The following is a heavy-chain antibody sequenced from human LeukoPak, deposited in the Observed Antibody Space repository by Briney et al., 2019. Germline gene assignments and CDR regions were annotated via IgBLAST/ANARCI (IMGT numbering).Heavy chain of an antibody. V-gene: IGHV3-11*04. CDR2: LSSSGNTI. Sequence: PGGSLRFSCAASGFTFSDYYMTWIRQAPGKGLEWVSYLSSSGNTIYYADSVKGRFTISRDNAKNSLYLQMNSLRADDTAVYYCARGFDESTGYNFDYWGQGTLVTVSS. CDR1: GFTFSDYY. CDR3: ARGFDESTGYNFDY. J-gene: IGHJ4*02. D-gene: IGHD5-24*01.